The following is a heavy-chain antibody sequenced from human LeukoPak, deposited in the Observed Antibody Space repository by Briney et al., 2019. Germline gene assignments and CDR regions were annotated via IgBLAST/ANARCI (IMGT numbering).Heavy chain of an antibody. V-gene: IGHV4-39*07. CDR3: AIELPMARFDY. CDR1: GGSISSSSYY. J-gene: IGHJ4*02. D-gene: IGHD3-10*01. CDR2: IYYSGST. Sequence: SETLSLTCIVSGGSISSSSYYWGWIRQPPGKGLEWIGSIYYSGSTYYNPSLKSRVTISVDTSKNQFSLKLSSVTAADTAVYYCAIELPMARFDYWGQGTLVTVSS.